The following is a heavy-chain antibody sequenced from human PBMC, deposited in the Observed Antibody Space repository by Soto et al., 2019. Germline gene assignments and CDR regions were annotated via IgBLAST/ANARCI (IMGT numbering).Heavy chain of an antibody. Sequence: ASVKVSCKASGGTFSSYPISWVRQAPGQGLEWVGGIIPIFGTGDYAQKFRGRVTITADESSNTAYMELSSLRSEDTAVYYCARGRGVLVPAAMEAFDIWGQGTMVTVSS. V-gene: IGHV1-69*13. CDR1: GGTFSSYP. J-gene: IGHJ3*02. CDR3: ARGRGVLVPAAMEAFDI. D-gene: IGHD2-2*01. CDR2: IIPIFGTG.